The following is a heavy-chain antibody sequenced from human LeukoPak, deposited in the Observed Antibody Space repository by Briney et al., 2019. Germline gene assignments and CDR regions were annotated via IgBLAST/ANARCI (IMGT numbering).Heavy chain of an antibody. CDR1: GFTFSSYA. J-gene: IGHJ4*02. Sequence: AGGSLRLSCAASGFTFSSYAMSWVRQAPGKGLEWVSAISGSGGSTYYADSVKGRFTISRDNSKNTLYLQMNSLRAEDTAVYYCAKDSDYGSGSYLDYWGQGTLVTVSS. CDR2: ISGSGGST. V-gene: IGHV3-23*01. CDR3: AKDSDYGSGSYLDY. D-gene: IGHD3-10*01.